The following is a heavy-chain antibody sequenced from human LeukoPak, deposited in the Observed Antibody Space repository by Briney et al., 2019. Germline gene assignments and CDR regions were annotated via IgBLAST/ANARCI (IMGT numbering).Heavy chain of an antibody. V-gene: IGHV3-20*04. J-gene: IGHJ3*01. Sequence: GGSLTLSCAASGYTFQSHGMSWVRQAPGKGLEWVSGTNWNGGTTSYADSVKGRSTISRDNARRTLYLQMNSLRAEDTALYYCARDWSYIALDVWGQGTMVTVSS. CDR1: GYTFQSHG. D-gene: IGHD3-10*01. CDR3: ARDWSYIALDV. CDR2: TNWNGGTT.